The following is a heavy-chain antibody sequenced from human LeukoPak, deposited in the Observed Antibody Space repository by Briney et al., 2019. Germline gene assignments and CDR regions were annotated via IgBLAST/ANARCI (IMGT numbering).Heavy chain of an antibody. Sequence: GGSLRLSCAASGFTFSDYYMSWIRQAPGKGLEWVSYISRSGSTIYYADSVKGRFTISRDNAKNSLYLQMSSLRAEDTAVYYCARVSGSYGDPRAAFDIWGQGTMVTVSS. CDR1: GFTFSDYY. J-gene: IGHJ3*02. D-gene: IGHD4-17*01. CDR2: ISRSGSTI. CDR3: ARVSGSYGDPRAAFDI. V-gene: IGHV3-11*04.